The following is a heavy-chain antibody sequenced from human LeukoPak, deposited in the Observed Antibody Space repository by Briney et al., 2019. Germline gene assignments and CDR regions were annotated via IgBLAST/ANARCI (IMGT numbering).Heavy chain of an antibody. V-gene: IGHV3-53*01. D-gene: IGHD3-10*01. J-gene: IGHJ4*02. CDR3: ASSSGSYYNGLDY. Sequence: PGGSLRLSCAVSGFTVRSNYMSWVRQAPGKGLEWVSVIYGGGTTVYAESVRGRFTISRDNSKNMLYLQMNSLRAEDTAVYYCASSSGSYYNGLDYWGQGTLVTVSS. CDR1: GFTVRSNY. CDR2: IYGGGTT.